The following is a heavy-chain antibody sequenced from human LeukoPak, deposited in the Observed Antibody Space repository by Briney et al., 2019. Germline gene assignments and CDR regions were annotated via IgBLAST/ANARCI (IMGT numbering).Heavy chain of an antibody. V-gene: IGHV4-34*01. Sequence: SETLSLTCAVYGGSFGGYYWSWSRKPPGKGLEWIGEINHSGSNNYNPSLKSRVTISVDTSKNHFSLKLSSVTAADTAVYYCARGLYYGSPGAWFDPWGQGTRVTVSS. CDR2: INHSGSN. CDR3: ARGLYYGSPGAWFDP. CDR1: GGSFGGYY. D-gene: IGHD3-10*01. J-gene: IGHJ5*02.